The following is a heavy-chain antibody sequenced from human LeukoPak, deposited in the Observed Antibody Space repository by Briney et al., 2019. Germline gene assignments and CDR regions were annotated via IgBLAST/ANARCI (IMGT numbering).Heavy chain of an antibody. CDR2: IYPLETT. CDR1: GDSVNSGAYY. Sequence: SQTLSLTCTVSGDSVNSGAYYWSWLRQPAGKEPEWIGRIYPLETTNYNPSLKSRVAISVDTSKNQFSLKLSSVTAADTAVYYCAREIVAGLGVSFDIWGQGTMVTVSS. V-gene: IGHV4-61*02. D-gene: IGHD6-19*01. J-gene: IGHJ3*02. CDR3: AREIVAGLGVSFDI.